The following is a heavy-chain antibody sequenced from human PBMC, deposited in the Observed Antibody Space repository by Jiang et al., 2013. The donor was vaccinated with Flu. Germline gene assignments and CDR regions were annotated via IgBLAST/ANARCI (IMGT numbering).Heavy chain of an antibody. CDR1: GYTFTGYY. V-gene: IGHV1-2*02. J-gene: IGHJ4*02. Sequence: QSGAEVKKPGASVKVSCKASGYTFTGYYMHWVRQAPGQGLEWMGWINPNSGGTNYAQKFQGRVTMTRDTSISTAYMELSRLRSDDTAVYYCARDEADYYDSSGYFRLTQNGPLFDYWGQGTLVTVSS. CDR3: ARDEADYYDSSGYFRLTQNGPLFDY. CDR2: INPNSGGT. D-gene: IGHD3-22*01.